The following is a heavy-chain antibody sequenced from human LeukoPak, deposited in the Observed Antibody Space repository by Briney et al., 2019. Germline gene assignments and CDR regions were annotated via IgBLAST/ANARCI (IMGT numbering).Heavy chain of an antibody. CDR1: GYTFTGYY. Sequence: ASVKVSCKASGYTFTGYYMHWVRQAPGQGLEWMGRINPNSGGTNYAQKFQGRVTMTRDTSISTAHMELSRLRSDDTAVYYCARDSGFWSGYSRYNWFDPWGQGTLVTVSS. CDR3: ARDSGFWSGYSRYNWFDP. J-gene: IGHJ5*02. D-gene: IGHD3-3*01. V-gene: IGHV1-2*06. CDR2: INPNSGGT.